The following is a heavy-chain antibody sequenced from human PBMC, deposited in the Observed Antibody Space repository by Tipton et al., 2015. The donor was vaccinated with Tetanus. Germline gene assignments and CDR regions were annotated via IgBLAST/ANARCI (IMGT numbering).Heavy chain of an antibody. CDR3: ARDRGDYIYYGMDV. J-gene: IGHJ6*02. CDR1: GYTFTGYY. D-gene: IGHD3-22*01. CDR2: INPNGGDT. Sequence: QLVQSGAEVKKPGASVKVSCKASGYTFTGYYMYWVRQAPGQGLEWMGWINPNGGDTSYAQKFQGRVTMTRDTSISTAYMELSRLRSDDTAVYYCARDRGDYIYYGMDVWGQGTTVTVSS. V-gene: IGHV1-2*02.